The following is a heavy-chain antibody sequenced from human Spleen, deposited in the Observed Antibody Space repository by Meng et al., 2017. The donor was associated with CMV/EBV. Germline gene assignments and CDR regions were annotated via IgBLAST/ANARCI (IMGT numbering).Heavy chain of an antibody. CDR2: ISYDGSNK. D-gene: IGHD3-10*01. J-gene: IGHJ4*02. V-gene: IGHV3-30*04. Sequence: GESLKISCAASGFTFSSYAMHWVRQAPGKGLEWVAVISYDGSNKYYADSVKGRFTISRDNSKNTLYLQMNSLRAKDTAVYYCAKEGGSGSYYGFDYWGQGTLVTVSS. CDR3: AKEGGSGSYYGFDY. CDR1: GFTFSSYA.